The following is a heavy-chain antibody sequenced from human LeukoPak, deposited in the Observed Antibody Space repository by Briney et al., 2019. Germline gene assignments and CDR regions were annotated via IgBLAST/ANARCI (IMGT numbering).Heavy chain of an antibody. CDR3: ARGPLAGSSGWXXQDY. Sequence: GGSLRLSCAASGFTFSSYAMHWVRQAPGKGLEYVSTINSNGGSTYYPNSVKGRFTISRDNSKNTLYLQMGSLRAEDMAVYYCARGPLAGSSGWXXQDYWGQGXLVTVSS. V-gene: IGHV3-64*01. CDR2: INSNGGST. D-gene: IGHD6-19*01. J-gene: IGHJ4*02. CDR1: GFTFSSYA.